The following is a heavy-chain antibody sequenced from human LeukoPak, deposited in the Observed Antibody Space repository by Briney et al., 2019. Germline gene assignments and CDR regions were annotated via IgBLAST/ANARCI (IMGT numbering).Heavy chain of an antibody. Sequence: GGSLRLFCAASGFTFNNCGMHWVRQAPGKGLEWVAVISYDGRNKHYPDSVKGRFTISRDISTDTLWLQMDSLRTEDTAVYHCAKGPLRGTAAAIDYWGQGTLVTVSS. J-gene: IGHJ4*02. CDR3: AKGPLRGTAAAIDY. D-gene: IGHD2-2*01. CDR1: GFTFNNCG. CDR2: ISYDGRNK. V-gene: IGHV3-30*18.